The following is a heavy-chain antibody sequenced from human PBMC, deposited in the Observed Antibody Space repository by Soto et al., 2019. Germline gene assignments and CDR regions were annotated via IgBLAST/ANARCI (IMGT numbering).Heavy chain of an antibody. D-gene: IGHD6-19*01. J-gene: IGHJ4*02. CDR2: INHSGSA. CDR3: ARGLITGSHYSGGWYYFDS. Sequence: QVQLQQSGAGLLKPSETLSLTCAVYGESFSGYIWNWIRQTPGKGLQWIGQINHSGSASYKPSLKSRVSISVHTSNIQFSLELRSVTAADTAVYYCARGLITGSHYSGGWYYFDSWGQGTQVTVSS. CDR1: GESFSGYI. V-gene: IGHV4-34*01.